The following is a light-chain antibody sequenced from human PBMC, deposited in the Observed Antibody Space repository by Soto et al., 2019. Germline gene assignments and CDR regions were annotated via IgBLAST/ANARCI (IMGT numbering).Light chain of an antibody. CDR3: GSYTSSTTPYV. CDR2: EVS. Sequence: QSALTQPASVPGSPGQSITISCAGTSSDVGGYNFVSWYQQHPGKAPKLMISEVSNRPSGVSTRFSGSKSGNTASLTISGLQSEDEADYYCGSYTSSTTPYVFGTGTKVTVL. CDR1: SSDVGGYNF. V-gene: IGLV2-14*01. J-gene: IGLJ1*01.